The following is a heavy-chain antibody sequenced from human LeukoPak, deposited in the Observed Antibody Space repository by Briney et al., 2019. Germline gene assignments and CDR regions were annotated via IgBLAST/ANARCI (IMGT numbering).Heavy chain of an antibody. D-gene: IGHD1-26*01. V-gene: IGHV1-2*02. CDR1: GYTFTSYY. CDR3: ARVSGQWEPRRDLYYMDV. Sequence: ASVKVSCKASGYTFTSYYMHWVRQAPGQGLEWMGWINPNSGGTNYAQKFQGRVTMTRDTSISTAYMELSRLRSDDTAVYYCARVSGQWEPRRDLYYMDVWGKGTTVTVSS. CDR2: INPNSGGT. J-gene: IGHJ6*03.